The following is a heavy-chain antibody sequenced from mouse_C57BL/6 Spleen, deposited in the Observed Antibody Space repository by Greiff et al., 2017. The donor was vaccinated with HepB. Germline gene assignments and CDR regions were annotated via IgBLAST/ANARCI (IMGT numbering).Heavy chain of an antibody. Sequence: QVQLQQSGAELARPGASVKLSCKASGYTFTSYGISWVKQRTGQGLEWIGEIYPRSGNTYYNEKFKGKATLTADKSSSTAYMELRSLTSEDSAVYFCARAENYDCEKGWYFDVWGTGTTVTVSS. J-gene: IGHJ1*03. CDR1: GYTFTSYG. D-gene: IGHD2-4*01. CDR3: ARAENYDCEKGWYFDV. CDR2: IYPRSGNT. V-gene: IGHV1-81*01.